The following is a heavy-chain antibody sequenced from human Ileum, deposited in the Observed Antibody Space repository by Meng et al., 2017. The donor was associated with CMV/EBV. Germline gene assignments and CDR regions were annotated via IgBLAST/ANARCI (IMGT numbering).Heavy chain of an antibody. CDR2: ISWNGGVA. CDR1: GFTFDDYT. J-gene: IGHJ4*02. Sequence: GGSLRLSCAASGFTFDDYTMHWVRQVPGKGLEWVSLISWNGGVAYYLDSVKGRFTISRDNSKDSLYLQMNSLRSEDTALYFCTKGAAAANPLDDYFDYWGQGTLVTVSS. V-gene: IGHV3-43*01. D-gene: IGHD2-2*01. CDR3: TKGAAAANPLDDYFDY.